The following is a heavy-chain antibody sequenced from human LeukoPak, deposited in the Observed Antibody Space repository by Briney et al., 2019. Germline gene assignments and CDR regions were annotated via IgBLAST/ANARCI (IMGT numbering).Heavy chain of an antibody. CDR2: ISYDGSNK. J-gene: IGHJ6*02. CDR3: ANLGSIYYYGMDV. V-gene: IGHV3-30*18. D-gene: IGHD2/OR15-2a*01. CDR1: GFIFNNYV. Sequence: PGGSLRLSCAASGFIFNNYVMSWVRQAPGKGLEWVAVISYDGSNKYYADSVKGRFTISRDNSKNTLYLQMNSLRAEDTAVYYCANLGSIYYYGMDVWGQGTTVTVSS.